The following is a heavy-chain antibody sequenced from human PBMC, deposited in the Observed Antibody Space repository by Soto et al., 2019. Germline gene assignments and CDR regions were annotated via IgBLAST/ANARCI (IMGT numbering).Heavy chain of an antibody. V-gene: IGHV3-49*05. CDR3: TRGDSSSWYDYYYGMDV. CDR1: GFTFGDYA. CDR2: IRSKAYGGTT. D-gene: IGHD6-13*01. J-gene: IGHJ6*02. Sequence: NPGGSLRLSCTASGFTFGDYAMSWFRQAPGKGLEWVGFIRSKAYGGTTEYAASVKGRFTISRDDSKSIAYLQMNSLKTEDTAVYYCTRGDSSSWYDYYYGMDVWGQGTTVTV.